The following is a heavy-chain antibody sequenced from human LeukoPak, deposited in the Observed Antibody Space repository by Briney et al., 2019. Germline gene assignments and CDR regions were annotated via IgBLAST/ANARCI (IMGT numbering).Heavy chain of an antibody. D-gene: IGHD3-10*01. Sequence: SETLSLTCAVSGYSLSSGDYWGWIRQSPGKGLEWIGNIFHSGSTYHKPSLKSRVTISVDTSKNEFSLKLSSITAADTAVYYCARGIYYLIEYWGQGTLVTVSS. V-gene: IGHV4-38-2*01. J-gene: IGHJ4*02. CDR1: GYSLSSGDY. CDR3: ARGIYYLIEY. CDR2: IFHSGST.